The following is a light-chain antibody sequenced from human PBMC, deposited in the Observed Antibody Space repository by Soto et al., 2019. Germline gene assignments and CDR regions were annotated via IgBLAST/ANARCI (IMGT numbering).Light chain of an antibody. CDR1: QSISKW. CDR3: QQYASDST. Sequence: DIQMTQSPPTLSASVGDRVTLTCRARQSISKWLAWYQQKPGKAPKLLIYDASSLESVVTSRFSGSGTGTELTLTISGVQTDDYACYCGQQYASDSTFGQTTKVDIK. CDR2: DAS. J-gene: IGKJ1*01. V-gene: IGKV1-5*01.